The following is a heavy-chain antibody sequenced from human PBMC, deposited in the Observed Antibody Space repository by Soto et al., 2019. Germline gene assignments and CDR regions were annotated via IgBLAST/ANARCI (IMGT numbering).Heavy chain of an antibody. V-gene: IGHV3-33*01. Sequence: GGSLRLSCAASGFTFSSYGMHWVRQAPGKGLEWVAVIWYDGSNKYYADSVKGRFTISRDNSKNTLYLQMNSLRAEDTAVYYCARDRIKTGYSSSWSPVTTGYEPLLYWGQGTLVTVSS. CDR1: GFTFSSYG. CDR2: IWYDGSNK. D-gene: IGHD6-13*01. CDR3: ARDRIKTGYSSSWSPVTTGYEPLLY. J-gene: IGHJ4*02.